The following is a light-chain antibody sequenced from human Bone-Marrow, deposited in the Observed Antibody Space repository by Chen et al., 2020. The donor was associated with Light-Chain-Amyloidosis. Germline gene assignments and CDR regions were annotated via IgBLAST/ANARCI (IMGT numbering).Light chain of an antibody. CDR1: SSDVGVDNH. V-gene: IGLV2-14*01. J-gene: IGLJ1*01. CDR2: EVT. CDR3: SSYTITNTLV. Sequence: QSALTQPASVSGSPGQSITISCTGTSSDVGVDNHVSWYQQHPDKAPKLMIYEVTKRPSWVPDRFSGSKSDNTASLTISGLQTEDEADYFCSSYTITNTLVFGSGTRVTVL.